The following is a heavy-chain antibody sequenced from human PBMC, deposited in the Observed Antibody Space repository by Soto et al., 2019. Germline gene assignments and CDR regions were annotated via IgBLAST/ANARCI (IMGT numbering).Heavy chain of an antibody. D-gene: IGHD6-13*01. Sequence: QVQLVQSGAEVKKPGASVKVSCKASGYTYTSYYMHWVRQAPGQGLEWMGIINPSGGSTSYAQKFQGRVTMTRDTSTSTVYMELSSLRSEDTAVSYCARDRGVAAAGFDYWGQGTLVTVSS. V-gene: IGHV1-46*01. CDR3: ARDRGVAAAGFDY. CDR1: GYTYTSYY. CDR2: INPSGGST. J-gene: IGHJ4*02.